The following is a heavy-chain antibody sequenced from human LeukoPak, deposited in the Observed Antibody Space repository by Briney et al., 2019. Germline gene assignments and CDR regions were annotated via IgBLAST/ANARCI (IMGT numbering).Heavy chain of an antibody. D-gene: IGHD4-17*01. Sequence: SETLSLTCAVYGGSFSGYYWSWIRQPPGKGLEWIGEINHSGSTNYNPSLKSRVTISVDTSKNQFSLKLSSVTAADTAVYYCARIGMVFGDYAYYYYGMDVWGQGTTVTVSS. CDR1: GGSFSGYY. CDR3: ARIGMVFGDYAYYYYGMDV. J-gene: IGHJ6*02. V-gene: IGHV4-34*01. CDR2: INHSGST.